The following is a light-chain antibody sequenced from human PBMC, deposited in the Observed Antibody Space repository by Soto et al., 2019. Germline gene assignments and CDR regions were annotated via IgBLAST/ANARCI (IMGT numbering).Light chain of an antibody. CDR1: QSVSTT. CDR2: GAS. V-gene: IGKV3-11*01. Sequence: EIVLTQSPATLSLSPGERATLSCRASQSVSTTLAWYQQKPGQAPRLLIHGASNRATGIPVRFSGSGSGTDFTLTIDSLEPEDFAVYYCQQRSDWPSITFGQGTRLEIK. CDR3: QQRSDWPSIT. J-gene: IGKJ5*01.